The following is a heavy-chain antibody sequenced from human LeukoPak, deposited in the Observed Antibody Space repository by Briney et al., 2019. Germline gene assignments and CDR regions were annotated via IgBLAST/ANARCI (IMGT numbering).Heavy chain of an antibody. CDR3: ATGHCSSTSCYGLPYFDY. Sequence: ASVKVSFKVSGYTLTELSMHWVRQAPGKGREGMGGFDPEDGETIYARKFQGRVTITEDTSTDTAYMELSSLRSEDTAVYYCATGHCSSTSCYGLPYFDYWGQGTLVTVSS. CDR1: GYTLTELS. J-gene: IGHJ4*02. V-gene: IGHV1-24*01. D-gene: IGHD2-2*01. CDR2: FDPEDGET.